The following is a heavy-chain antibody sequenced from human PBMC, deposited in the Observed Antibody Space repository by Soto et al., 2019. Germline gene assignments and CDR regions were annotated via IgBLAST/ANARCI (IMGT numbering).Heavy chain of an antibody. V-gene: IGHV3-23*01. J-gene: IGHJ4*02. Sequence: PGGSLRLSCAASGFTFSHHDMSWVRQAPGKGLEWVSTISSDGSNRHYADSVLGRFTISRDSSRNTVNLLMNRLRVEDTARYFCVSWVSAHFDYWGPGTLVTVSS. D-gene: IGHD2-8*01. CDR2: ISSDGSNR. CDR3: VSWVSAHFDY. CDR1: GFTFSHHD.